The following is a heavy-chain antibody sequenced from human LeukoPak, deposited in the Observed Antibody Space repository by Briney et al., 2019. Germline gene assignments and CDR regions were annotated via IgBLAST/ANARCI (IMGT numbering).Heavy chain of an antibody. V-gene: IGHV4-59*12. CDR1: GGSISSYY. CDR2: IYYSGST. J-gene: IGHJ6*03. CDR3: ARDIGPRDYYYMDV. D-gene: IGHD3-16*02. Sequence: SETLSLTCTVSGGSISSYYWSWIRQPPGKGLEWIGYIYYSGSTNYNPSLKSRVTISVDTSKNQFSLKLSSVTAADTAVYYCARDIGPRDYYYMDVWGKGTTVTVSS.